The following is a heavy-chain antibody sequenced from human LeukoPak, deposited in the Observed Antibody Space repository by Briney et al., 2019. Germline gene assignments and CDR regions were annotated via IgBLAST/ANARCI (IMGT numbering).Heavy chain of an antibody. CDR3: ARDHRKGGSYSNFDY. CDR1: GYTFTSYG. J-gene: IGHJ4*02. D-gene: IGHD1-26*01. V-gene: IGHV1-18*01. CDR2: ISAYNGNT. Sequence: ASVKVSCKTSGYTFTSYGISWVRQAPGQGLEWMGWISAYNGNTNYAQKFQGRVTMTTDTSTSTAYMELRSLRSDDTAVYYCARDHRKGGSYSNFDYWGQGTLVTVSS.